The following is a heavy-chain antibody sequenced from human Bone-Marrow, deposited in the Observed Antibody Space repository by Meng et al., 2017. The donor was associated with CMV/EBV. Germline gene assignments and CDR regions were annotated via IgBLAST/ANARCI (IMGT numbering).Heavy chain of an antibody. V-gene: IGHV1-46*01. J-gene: IGHJ3*02. CDR1: GYTFTGYY. CDR3: ARDSYYYDSSGYPGNAFDI. D-gene: IGHD3-22*01. CDR2: INPSGGST. Sequence: ASVKVSCKASGYTFTGYYMHWVRQAPGQGLEWMGIINPSGGSTSYAQKFQGRVTMTRDTSISTAYMELSRLRSDDTAVYYCARDSYYYDSSGYPGNAFDIWGQGTMVTVSS.